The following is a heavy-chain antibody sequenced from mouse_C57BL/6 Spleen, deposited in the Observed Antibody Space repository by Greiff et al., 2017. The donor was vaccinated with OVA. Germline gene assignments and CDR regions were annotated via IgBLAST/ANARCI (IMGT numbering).Heavy chain of an antibody. CDR1: GYTFTDYN. V-gene: IGHV1-22*01. CDR3: ASDYVYWYFDV. J-gene: IGHJ1*03. Sequence: VQLQQSGPELVKPGASVKMSCKASGYTFTDYNMHWVKQSHGKSLEWIGYINPNNGGTSYNQKFKGKATLTVNKSSSTAYLQLRSLTSEDSAFYYCASDYVYWYFDVWGTGTTVTVSS. D-gene: IGHD2-13*01. CDR2: INPNNGGT.